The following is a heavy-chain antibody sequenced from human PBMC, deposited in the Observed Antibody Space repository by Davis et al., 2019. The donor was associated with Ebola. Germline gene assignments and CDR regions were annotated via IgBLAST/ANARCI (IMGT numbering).Heavy chain of an antibody. Sequence: PGGSLRLSCAASGFTFDDYAMHWVRQAPGKGLEWVSGISWNSGSIGYADSVKGRFTISRDNAKNSLYLQMNSLRAEDTAVYYCARDRHCWGQGTLDTVSS. V-gene: IGHV3-9*01. CDR2: ISWNSGSI. CDR3: ARDRHC. CDR1: GFTFDDYA. J-gene: IGHJ4*02.